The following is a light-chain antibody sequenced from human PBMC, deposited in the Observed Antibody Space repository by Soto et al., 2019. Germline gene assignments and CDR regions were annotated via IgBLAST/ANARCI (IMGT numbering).Light chain of an antibody. CDR3: QQRSNWHPEIN. Sequence: EIVLTQSPATLSLSPGERATLSCRASQSVSRYLAWDPQKPGQAPRLLLYDASNRATGIQARFSGSGSGTVFGPTTGSLEPEDVAVYYCQQRSNWHPEINFGHGTRLEIK. J-gene: IGKJ5*01. CDR1: QSVSRY. V-gene: IGKV3-11*01. CDR2: DAS.